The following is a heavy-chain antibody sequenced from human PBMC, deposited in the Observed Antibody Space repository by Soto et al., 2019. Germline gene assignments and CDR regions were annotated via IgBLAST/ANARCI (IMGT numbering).Heavy chain of an antibody. CDR2: IWYDGSNK. CDR3: ARDPSPQENYPHYYYYYGMDV. Sequence: VQLVESGGGVVQPGRSLRLSCAASGFTFSSYGMHWVRQAPGKGLEWVAVIWYDGSNKYYADSVKGRFTISRDNSKNTLYLQMNSLRAEDTAVYYCARDPSPQENYPHYYYYYGMDVWGQGTTVTVSS. D-gene: IGHD1-7*01. V-gene: IGHV3-33*01. J-gene: IGHJ6*02. CDR1: GFTFSSYG.